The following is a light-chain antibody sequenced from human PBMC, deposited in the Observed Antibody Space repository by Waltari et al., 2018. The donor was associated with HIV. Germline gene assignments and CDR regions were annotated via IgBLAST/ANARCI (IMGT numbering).Light chain of an antibody. J-gene: IGLJ3*02. Sequence: SVLTQPPSTSGTPGQTVTISCSGITSNIGSNFVYWYQTLPGTAPTLLTSGDDQRPSEVPDRFSVSKSGTSASLAISGLLSEDEAEYYCATWDDSLSGVLFGGGTKLTVL. CDR2: GDD. CDR3: ATWDDSLSGVL. V-gene: IGLV1-47*01. CDR1: TSNIGSNF.